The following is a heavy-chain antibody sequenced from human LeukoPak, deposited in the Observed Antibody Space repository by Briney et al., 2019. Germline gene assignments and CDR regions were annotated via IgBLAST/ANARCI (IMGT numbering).Heavy chain of an antibody. CDR2: IHNSGST. CDR1: GGSINSDDYY. J-gene: IGHJ4*02. D-gene: IGHD3-3*01. CDR3: VRDVRGLRFGQYFDY. Sequence: PSETLSLTCTVSGGSINSDDYYWSWIRQPPGKGLEWVGCIHNSGSTYSNPSLKSRATISVHTSKTQFSLKLDSVTAADTAFYYCVRDVRGLRFGQYFDYWGQGILVTVSS. V-gene: IGHV4-30-4*08.